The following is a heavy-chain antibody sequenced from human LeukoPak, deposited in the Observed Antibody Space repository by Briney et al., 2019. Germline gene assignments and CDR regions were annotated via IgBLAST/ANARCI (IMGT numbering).Heavy chain of an antibody. J-gene: IGHJ3*02. Sequence: SQTVSLTCTVSGGSISSSSYYWGWIRPPPGNGLEGFGSIYYSGSTYYNPSLKSRVTISVDTFKNQFSLKLSSVTAADTAVYYCACAYDILTGYGAFDIWGQGTMVTVSS. CDR1: GGSISSSSYY. V-gene: IGHV4-39*01. CDR3: ACAYDILTGYGAFDI. CDR2: IYYSGST. D-gene: IGHD3-9*01.